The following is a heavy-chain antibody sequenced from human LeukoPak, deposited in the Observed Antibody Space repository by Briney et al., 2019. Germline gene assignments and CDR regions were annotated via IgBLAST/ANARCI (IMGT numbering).Heavy chain of an antibody. Sequence: GGSLRLSCAASGFTFSSYSMNWVRQAPGKGLEWVSSISSSSSYIYYADSVKGRFTISRDNAKNSLYLQMNSLRAEDTAVYYCARLRGVRGATSVRFDPWGQGTLVTVSS. D-gene: IGHD3-10*01. V-gene: IGHV3-21*04. J-gene: IGHJ5*02. CDR1: GFTFSSYS. CDR3: ARLRGVRGATSVRFDP. CDR2: ISSSSSYI.